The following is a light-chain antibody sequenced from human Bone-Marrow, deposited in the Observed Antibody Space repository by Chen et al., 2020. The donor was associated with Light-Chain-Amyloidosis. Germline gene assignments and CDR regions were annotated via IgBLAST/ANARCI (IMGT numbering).Light chain of an antibody. CDR3: QSADSSGTYEVR. CDR2: RDT. CDR1: DLPTKY. V-gene: IGLV3-25*03. Sequence: SYEPTQPPSVSVSPGQTARITCSGDDLPTKYAYWYQQKPGQAPVLVIHRDTERPSGISERFSGASSGTTATLTSSGVQAEDEADYHCQSADSSGTYEVRFGGGTKLTVL. J-gene: IGLJ2*01.